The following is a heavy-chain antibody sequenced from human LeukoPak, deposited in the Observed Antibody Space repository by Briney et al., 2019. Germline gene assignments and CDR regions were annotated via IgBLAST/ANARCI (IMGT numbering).Heavy chain of an antibody. D-gene: IGHD3-3*01. CDR1: GFTTNY. CDR2: IYSGDTT. J-gene: IGHJ4*02. V-gene: IGHV3-66*02. Sequence: GGSLRLSCAVSGFTTNYMSWVRQAPGKGPEWVSVIYSGDTTYYADSVRGRFTISRDISKNTLYLQMDSLRPEDTAVYHCARDLWDATGYWGQGTLVTVSS. CDR3: ARDLWDATGY.